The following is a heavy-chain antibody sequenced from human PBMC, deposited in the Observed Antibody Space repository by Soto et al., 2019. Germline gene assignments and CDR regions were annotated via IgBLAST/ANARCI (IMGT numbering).Heavy chain of an antibody. CDR2: ISGSGFKK. V-gene: IGHV3-23*01. CDR3: AKNQGVELVPLATVDWFDP. Sequence: EVVLLESGGGLEQPGGSLRLSCAASGFIFENFGMSWVRQAPGKGLEWISSISGSGFKKYYADSVKGRFTISRANSKSTVYLELNNLSAEDTAVYHCAKNQGVELVPLATVDWFDPWGQGSVVTVSS. CDR1: GFIFENFG. D-gene: IGHD1-26*01. J-gene: IGHJ5*02.